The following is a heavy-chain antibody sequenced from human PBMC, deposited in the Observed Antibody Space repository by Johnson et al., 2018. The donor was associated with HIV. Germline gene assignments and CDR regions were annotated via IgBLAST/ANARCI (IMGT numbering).Heavy chain of an antibody. CDR1: GFTFSSYA. V-gene: IGHV3-20*04. CDR3: ARDLPYYDSSGYEAFDI. J-gene: IGHJ3*02. CDR2: IDWNGAT. Sequence: VQLVESGGGLGQPGGSLRLSCASSGFTFSSYAMSWVRQAPGKGLEWVSGIDWNGATGYADSVKGRFTISRDNAKNSLYVQMNSLRAEDTALYYCARDLPYYDSSGYEAFDIWGQGTMVTVSS. D-gene: IGHD3-22*01.